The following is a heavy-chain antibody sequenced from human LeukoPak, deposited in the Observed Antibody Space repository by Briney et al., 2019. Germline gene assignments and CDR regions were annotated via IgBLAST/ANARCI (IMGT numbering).Heavy chain of an antibody. V-gene: IGHV1-69*13. CDR2: IIPIFGTA. D-gene: IGHD4-23*01. CDR1: GGTFSSYA. Sequence: GASVKVSCKASGGTFSSYAISWVRQAPGQGLGWMGGIIPIFGTANYAQKFQGRVTITADESTSTAYMELSSLRSEDTAVYYCARAKWDDYGGNSRFLGFDYWGQGTLVTVSS. J-gene: IGHJ4*02. CDR3: ARAKWDDYGGNSRFLGFDY.